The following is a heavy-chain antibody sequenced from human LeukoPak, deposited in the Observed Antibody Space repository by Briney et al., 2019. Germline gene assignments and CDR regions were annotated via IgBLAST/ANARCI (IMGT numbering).Heavy chain of an antibody. Sequence: GGSLRLSCAASGFTFSSYAMSWVRQAPGKGLEWVSAITGSGGRTYYADSVKGRFTISRDNSKNTLYMQMNSLRAEDTAVYYCAKDLYTYYYGSGSYYNPDYWGQGTLVTVSS. CDR1: GFTFSSYA. V-gene: IGHV3-23*01. J-gene: IGHJ4*02. CDR2: ITGSGGRT. D-gene: IGHD3-10*01. CDR3: AKDLYTYYYGSGSYYNPDY.